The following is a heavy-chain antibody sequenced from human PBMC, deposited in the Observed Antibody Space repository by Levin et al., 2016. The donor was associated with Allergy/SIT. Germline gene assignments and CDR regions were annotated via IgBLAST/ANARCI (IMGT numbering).Heavy chain of an antibody. D-gene: IGHD3-10*01. CDR3: AKDQGGFGEPNLYFDY. Sequence: WIRQPPGKGLEWVSAISGSGGSTYYADSVKGRFTISRDNSKNTLYLQMNSLRAEDTAVYYCAKDQGGFGEPNLYFDYWGQGTLVTVSS. CDR2: ISGSGGST. V-gene: IGHV3-23*01. J-gene: IGHJ4*02.